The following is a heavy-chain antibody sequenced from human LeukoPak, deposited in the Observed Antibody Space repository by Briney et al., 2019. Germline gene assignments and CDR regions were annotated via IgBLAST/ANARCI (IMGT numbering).Heavy chain of an antibody. V-gene: IGHV4-59*01. J-gene: IGHJ5*02. Sequence: SETLSLTCTVSGGSISGSFWSWIRQSPGEGLEFIGYIYYTGAASYNPSLNSRVSMSVDMSKNQFSLKLNSVTAADTAVYYCTKFVTVTVPNWIDPWGQGTLVTVSS. CDR1: GGSISGSF. CDR3: TKFVTVTVPNWIDP. D-gene: IGHD4-17*01. CDR2: IYYTGAA.